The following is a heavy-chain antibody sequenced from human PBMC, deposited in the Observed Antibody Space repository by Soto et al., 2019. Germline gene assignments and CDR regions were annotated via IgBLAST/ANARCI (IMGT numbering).Heavy chain of an antibody. D-gene: IGHD4-4*01. CDR2: ISSSSSYI. CDR1: GFTFSSYS. CDR3: ARVRSNSYYYGMDV. Sequence: LSLSCAASGFTFSSYSMNWVRQAPGKGLEWVSSISSSSSYIYYTDSVKGRFTISRDNAKNSLYLQMNSLRAEDTAVYYCARVRSNSYYYGMDVWGQGTTVTVSS. J-gene: IGHJ6*02. V-gene: IGHV3-21*01.